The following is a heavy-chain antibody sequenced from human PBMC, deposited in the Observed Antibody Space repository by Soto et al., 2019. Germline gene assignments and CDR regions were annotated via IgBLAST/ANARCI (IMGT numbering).Heavy chain of an antibody. J-gene: IGHJ6*02. Sequence: GGSLRLSCTASGFTFGDYAMSWFRQAPGKGLEWVGFIRSKAYGGTTEYAASVKGRFTISRDDSKSTAYMELSSLRSEDTAVYYCARDKDILTPYGMDVWGQGTTVTVSS. CDR2: IRSKAYGGTT. D-gene: IGHD3-9*01. CDR1: GFTFGDYA. CDR3: ARDKDILTPYGMDV. V-gene: IGHV3-49*03.